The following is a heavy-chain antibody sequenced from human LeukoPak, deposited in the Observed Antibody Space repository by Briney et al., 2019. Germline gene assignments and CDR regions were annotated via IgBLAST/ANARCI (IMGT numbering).Heavy chain of an antibody. CDR3: ARRPRPWMGIDY. CDR1: GYAFRTYG. Sequence: ASVTVSCTASGYAFRTYGISWVRQAVGQGLEWMGWISVYNDDTHYAQKFQGRLSMTTDTSRSTVYMELRSLRSDDTAVYFCARRPRPWMGIDYWGQGTLVTVSS. V-gene: IGHV1-18*01. J-gene: IGHJ4*02. D-gene: IGHD5-12*01. CDR2: ISVYNDDT.